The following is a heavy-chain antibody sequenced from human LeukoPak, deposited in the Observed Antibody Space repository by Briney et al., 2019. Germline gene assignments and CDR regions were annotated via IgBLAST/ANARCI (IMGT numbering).Heavy chain of an antibody. CDR1: GFTFGSYG. CDR2: ISYHGSQK. J-gene: IGHJ3*02. D-gene: IGHD3-16*01. V-gene: IGHV3-30*18. Sequence: GRSLRLYCAASGFTFGSYGMHWVRQAPGKGLEWVAVISYHGSQKYYVDSVRGRFTISRDNSKNTLFLQMNSLRTEDTAVYYCAKGGAAAGFGAFDIWGQGTMVTVSS. CDR3: AKGGAAAGFGAFDI.